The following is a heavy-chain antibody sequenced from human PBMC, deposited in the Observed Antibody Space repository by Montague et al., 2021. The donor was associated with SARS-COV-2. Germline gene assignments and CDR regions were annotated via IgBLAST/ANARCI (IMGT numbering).Heavy chain of an antibody. D-gene: IGHD3-9*01. Sequence: PALVTPPQTLTLTCTFSGFSLSTSGMCVSWIRQPPGKALEWLARIDWDDDKYYSTSLKTRLTISKDTSKNQVVLTMTNMDPVDTATYYCARGYYDILTGYRDAFDIWGQGTMVTVSS. V-gene: IGHV2-70*11. CDR2: IDWDDDK. J-gene: IGHJ3*02. CDR3: ARGYYDILTGYRDAFDI. CDR1: GFSLSTSGMC.